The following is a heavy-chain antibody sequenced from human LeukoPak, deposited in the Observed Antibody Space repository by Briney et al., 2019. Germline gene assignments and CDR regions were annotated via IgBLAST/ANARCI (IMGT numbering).Heavy chain of an antibody. CDR2: IWYDGSNK. V-gene: IGHV3-33*06. J-gene: IGHJ2*01. CDR1: GLTFSSYG. D-gene: IGHD2-15*01. CDR3: AKVNSGVALSNWYFDL. Sequence: PGGSLRLSCAASGLTFSSYGMPWVRQAPGKGLEWVAVIWYDGSNKYYADSVKGRFTISGDNSKSTVYLQMNSLRDEDTAVYYCAKVNSGVALSNWYFDLWGRGTQVTVSS.